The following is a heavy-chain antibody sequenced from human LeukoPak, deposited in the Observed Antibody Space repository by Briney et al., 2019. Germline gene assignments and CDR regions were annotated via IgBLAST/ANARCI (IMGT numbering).Heavy chain of an antibody. CDR2: ISGGSFHI. CDR1: GFTFNSYT. J-gene: IGHJ6*02. CDR3: ARDRGTSGRYDGLDV. D-gene: IGHD2-2*01. Sequence: GGSPRLSCTASGFTFNSYTMTWVRQAPEKGLEWVSSISGGSFHIYYADSLKGRFTISRDDAKSSLYLQLNSLRAEDTAVYYCARDRGTSGRYDGLDVWGQGTTVSVSS. V-gene: IGHV3-21*01.